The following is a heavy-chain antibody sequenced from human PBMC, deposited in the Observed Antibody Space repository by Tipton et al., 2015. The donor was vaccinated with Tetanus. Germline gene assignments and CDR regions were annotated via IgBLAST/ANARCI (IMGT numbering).Heavy chain of an antibody. CDR1: GGSISTTSDY. CDR3: ARHSLKLGMWAFDI. J-gene: IGHJ3*02. D-gene: IGHD7-27*01. CDR2: LYYTGTT. Sequence: TLSLTCTVSGGSISTTSDYWGWIRQPPGTGLEWIGSLYYTGTTYYNPSLKSRLTTSVDTSKNQFSLRLSSVTASDTAVYFCARHSLKLGMWAFDIWGRGTLVTVSS. V-gene: IGHV4-39*01.